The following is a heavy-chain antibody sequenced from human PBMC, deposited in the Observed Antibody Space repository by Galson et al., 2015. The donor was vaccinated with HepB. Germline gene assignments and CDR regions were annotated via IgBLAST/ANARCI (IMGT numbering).Heavy chain of an antibody. CDR1: GFIFSSCA. CDR2: IGGRGDST. Sequence: SLRLSCAASGFIFSSCAMNWVRQAPGKGLEWVSLIGGRGDSTSYADSVRGRFTISRDNSKNTLYLQMNSLRAEDTAVYYCAKDRGGDSWQGVFDIWGQGTMVIVSS. D-gene: IGHD2-21*02. CDR3: AKDRGGDSWQGVFDI. J-gene: IGHJ3*02. V-gene: IGHV3-23*01.